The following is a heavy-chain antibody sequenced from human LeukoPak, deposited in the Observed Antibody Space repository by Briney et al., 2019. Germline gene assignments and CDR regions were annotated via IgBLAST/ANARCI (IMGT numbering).Heavy chain of an antibody. CDR3: ARGYCNDKSCYYNP. CDR2: ISSSSSAR. D-gene: IGHD2-15*01. V-gene: IGHV3-48*02. Sequence: AGGSLRLSCAASGFTFSDYSMTWVRQAPGKGLEWISCISSSSSARLFADSVKGRFTISRENDDNSLYLQMNNLRDDDTAVYYCARGYCNDKSCYYNPWGQGTPVTVSS. CDR1: GFTFSDYS. J-gene: IGHJ5*02.